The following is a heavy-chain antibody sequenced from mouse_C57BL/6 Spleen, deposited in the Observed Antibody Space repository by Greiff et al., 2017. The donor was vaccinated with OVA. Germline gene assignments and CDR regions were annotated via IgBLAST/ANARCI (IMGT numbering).Heavy chain of an antibody. CDR2: IYPGDGDT. J-gene: IGHJ3*01. CDR3: ARGVLRSLAY. Sequence: QVQLKESGAELVKPGASVKISCKASGYAFSSYWMNWVKQRPGKGLEWIGQIYPGDGDTNYNGKFKGKATLTADKSSSTAYMQLSSLTSEDTAVYYCARGVLRSLAYWGQGTLVTVSA. CDR1: GYAFSSYW. D-gene: IGHD1-1*01. V-gene: IGHV1-80*01.